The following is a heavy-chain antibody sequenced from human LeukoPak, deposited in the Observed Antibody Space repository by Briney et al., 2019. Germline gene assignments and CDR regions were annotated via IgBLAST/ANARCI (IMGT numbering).Heavy chain of an antibody. CDR1: GYTFTSYY. CDR2: INPSGGST. J-gene: IGHJ4*02. D-gene: IGHD6-19*01. CDR3: ARDQPSTVAGSTSFDY. V-gene: IGHV1-46*01. Sequence: ASVKVSCKASGYTFTSYYMRWVRQAPGQGLEWMGIINPSGGSTSYAQKFQGRVTMTRDTSTSTVYMELSSLRSEDTAVYYCARDQPSTVAGSTSFDYWGQGTLVTVSS.